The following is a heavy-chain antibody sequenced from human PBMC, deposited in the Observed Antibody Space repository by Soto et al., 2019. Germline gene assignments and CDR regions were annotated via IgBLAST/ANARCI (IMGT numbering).Heavy chain of an antibody. V-gene: IGHV1-18*04. CDR3: ARGRSGYHAGCGVAGTMDV. CDR2: ISPYNGHT. CDR1: GYIFTGYG. D-gene: IGHD3-22*01. Sequence: QAQVVQSGDEVKKTGASVKVSCKASGYIFTGYGISWVRQAPGQGLECMGWISPYNGHTEIAQRLEGKLTLTTDTSTTTTFMELSNLRADDTAVYDCARGRSGYHAGCGVAGTMDVWGQGTTVTVSS. J-gene: IGHJ6*02.